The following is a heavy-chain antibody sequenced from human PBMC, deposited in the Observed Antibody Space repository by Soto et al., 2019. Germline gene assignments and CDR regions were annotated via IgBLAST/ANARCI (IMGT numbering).Heavy chain of an antibody. Sequence: QVQLVQSGAEVKKPGASVKVSCKASGYTFTGYYMHWVRQAPGQGLEWMGWINPNSGATDYAERFQGRVSMTRDTSITTAYMELNWLSSDDTAVYYCARDGQYGDYGYYFDWWGQGTLVTVSS. J-gene: IGHJ4*02. CDR1: GYTFTGYY. D-gene: IGHD4-17*01. CDR3: ARDGQYGDYGYYFDW. V-gene: IGHV1-2*02. CDR2: INPNSGAT.